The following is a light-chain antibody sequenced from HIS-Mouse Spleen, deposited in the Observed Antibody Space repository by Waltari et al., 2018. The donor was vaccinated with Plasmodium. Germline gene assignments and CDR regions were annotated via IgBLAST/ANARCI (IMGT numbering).Light chain of an antibody. V-gene: IGLV3-10*01. J-gene: IGLJ3*02. CDR3: YSTDSSGNHRV. Sequence: SYELTQPPSVSVSPGQTARITCSGDALPKKYAYWYQQKSGQAPVLVIYEDSKRPSGIPERSSGSSSGTMATLTISGAQVEDEADYYCYSTDSSGNHRVFDGGTKLTVL. CDR2: EDS. CDR1: ALPKKY.